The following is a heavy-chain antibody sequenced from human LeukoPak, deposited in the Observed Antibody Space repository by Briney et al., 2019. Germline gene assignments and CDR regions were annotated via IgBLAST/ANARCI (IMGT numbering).Heavy chain of an antibody. CDR3: ARAEQGMFYYFDY. CDR1: GYTFTGYY. Sequence: GASVKVSCKASGYTFTGYYMHWVRQAPGQGLEWMGWINPNSGGTNYAQKFQGRVTMTRETSISTAYMELSRLRSDDTAVYYCARAEQGMFYYFDYWGQGTLVTVSS. D-gene: IGHD3-10*02. CDR2: INPNSGGT. V-gene: IGHV1-2*02. J-gene: IGHJ4*02.